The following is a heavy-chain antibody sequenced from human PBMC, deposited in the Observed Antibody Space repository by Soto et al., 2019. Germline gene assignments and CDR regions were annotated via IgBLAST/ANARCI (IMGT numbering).Heavy chain of an antibody. J-gene: IGHJ3*02. CDR2: INHSGST. Sequence: QVQLQQWGAGLLKPSETLSLTCAVYGGSFSGYYWSWIRQPPGKGLEWIGEINHSGSTNYNPSLKSRVTISVDTSKNQFSLKLSSVTAADSAVYYCAPCGGDCFVDAFDIWGQGTMVTVSS. CDR3: APCGGDCFVDAFDI. V-gene: IGHV4-34*01. D-gene: IGHD2-21*01. CDR1: GGSFSGYY.